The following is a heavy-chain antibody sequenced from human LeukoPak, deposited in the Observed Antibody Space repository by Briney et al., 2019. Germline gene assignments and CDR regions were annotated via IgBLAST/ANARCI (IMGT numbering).Heavy chain of an antibody. CDR1: GGSISSYY. CDR3: ARGLNDSWTGENY. Sequence: SETLSLACTVSGGSISSYYWSWIRQPPGKGLEWIGEINHSGSTNYNPSLKSRVTISLDTSKSQFSLKVRYVTAADTAVYYCARGLNDSWTGENYWGQGTLVTVSS. V-gene: IGHV4-34*01. J-gene: IGHJ4*02. D-gene: IGHD3-3*01. CDR2: INHSGST.